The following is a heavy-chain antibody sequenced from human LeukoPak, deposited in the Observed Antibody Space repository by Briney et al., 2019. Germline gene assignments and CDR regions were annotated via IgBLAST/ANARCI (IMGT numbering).Heavy chain of an antibody. Sequence: GGSLRLSCAASGFTFSSYSMNWVRQAPGKGLEWVSSISSSSSYIYYADSVKGRFTISRDNAKNSLYLQMNSLRAEDTAVYYCTSGGSYRSPFDYWGQGTLVTVSS. CDR3: TSGGSYRSPFDY. CDR1: GFTFSSYS. J-gene: IGHJ4*02. V-gene: IGHV3-21*01. CDR2: ISSSSSYI. D-gene: IGHD1-26*01.